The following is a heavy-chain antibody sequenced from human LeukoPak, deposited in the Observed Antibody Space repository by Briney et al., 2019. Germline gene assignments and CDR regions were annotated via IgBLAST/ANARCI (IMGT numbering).Heavy chain of an antibody. CDR3: ARGVVPAAMGRLNDWFDP. Sequence: MSPGTLSLTCAVSGGSISSSNWWSWVRQPPGKGLEWIGEIYHSGSTNYNPSLKSRVTISVDKSKNQFSLKLSSVTAADTAVYYCARGVVPAAMGRLNDWFDPWGQGTLVTVSS. D-gene: IGHD2-2*01. CDR2: IYHSGST. CDR1: GGSISSSNW. J-gene: IGHJ5*02. V-gene: IGHV4-4*03.